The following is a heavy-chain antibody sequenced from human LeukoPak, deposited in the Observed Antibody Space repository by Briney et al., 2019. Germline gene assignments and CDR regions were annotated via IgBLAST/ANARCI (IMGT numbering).Heavy chain of an antibody. D-gene: IGHD2-2*01. CDR2: IYSGGST. CDR1: GFTVSSNY. Sequence: GGSLRLSCAASGFTVSSNYMSWVRQAPGKELEWVSVIYSGGSTYYADSVKGRSTISRDNSKNTLYLQMNSLRAEDTAVYYCASATLVGPMAYWGQGTLVTVSS. V-gene: IGHV3-53*01. J-gene: IGHJ4*02. CDR3: ASATLVGPMAY.